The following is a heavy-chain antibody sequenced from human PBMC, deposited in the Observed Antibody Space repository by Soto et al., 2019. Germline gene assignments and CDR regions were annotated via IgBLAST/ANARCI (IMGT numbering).Heavy chain of an antibody. Sequence: QLQLQESGPGLVKPSETLSLTCTVSGGSISSSSYYWGWIRQPPGKGLEWIGSIYYSGSTYYNPSLKSRVTISVDTSKTQFSLKLSSVTAADTAVYYCARQSDIVVVVAATGFDYWGQGTLVTVSS. J-gene: IGHJ4*02. CDR2: IYYSGST. CDR3: ARQSDIVVVVAATGFDY. CDR1: GGSISSSSYY. V-gene: IGHV4-39*01. D-gene: IGHD2-15*01.